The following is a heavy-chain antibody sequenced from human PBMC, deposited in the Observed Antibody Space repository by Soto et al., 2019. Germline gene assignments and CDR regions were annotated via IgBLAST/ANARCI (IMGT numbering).Heavy chain of an antibody. D-gene: IGHD1-7*01. J-gene: IGHJ6*02. V-gene: IGHV3-30-3*01. CDR3: ARDRGENYGDYYYGMDV. Sequence: PGGSLRLSCAASGFTFSSYAMHWVRQAPGKWLEWVAVISYDGSNKYYADSVKGRFTISRDNSKNTLYLQMNSLRAEDTAVYYCARDRGENYGDYYYGMDVWGQGXTVTVYS. CDR2: ISYDGSNK. CDR1: GFTFSSYA.